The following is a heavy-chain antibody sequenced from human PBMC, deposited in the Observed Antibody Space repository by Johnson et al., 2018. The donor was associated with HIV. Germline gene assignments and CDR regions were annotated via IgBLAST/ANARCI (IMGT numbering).Heavy chain of an antibody. D-gene: IGHD1-14*01. CDR2: IKSKTDGGTT. CDR1: GFTFSSYA. Sequence: VQLVESGGGVVQPGRSLRLSCAASGFTFSSYAMHWVRQAPGKGLEWVGRIKSKTDGGTTDYAAPVKGRFTISRDNSKNTLYLQMNSLRAEDTAVYYCAIIWNHTFDIWGQGTMVTVSS. CDR3: AIIWNHTFDI. J-gene: IGHJ3*02. V-gene: IGHV3-15*01.